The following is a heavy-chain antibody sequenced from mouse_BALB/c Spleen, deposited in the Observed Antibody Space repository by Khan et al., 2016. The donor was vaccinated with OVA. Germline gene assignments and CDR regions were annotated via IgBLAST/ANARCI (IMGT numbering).Heavy chain of an antibody. V-gene: IGHV3-2*02. CDR1: GYSITSEYA. J-gene: IGHJ3*01. D-gene: IGHD2-4*01. CDR3: TRKDYYDYDPFPY. Sequence: EVQLLESGPGLVKPSQSLSLTCTVTGYSITSEYAWNWIRHFPGNKLEWLGYINYSGNTRYNPSLKIRISITRKPSKHQFFLQLNSVTTEDTATYYCTRKDYYDYDPFPYWGQGTLVTVSA. CDR2: INYSGNT.